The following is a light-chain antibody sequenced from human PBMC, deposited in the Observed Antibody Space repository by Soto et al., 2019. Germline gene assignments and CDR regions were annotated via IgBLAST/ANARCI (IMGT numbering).Light chain of an antibody. CDR3: AAWDDSLDGPV. Sequence: QLVLTQPPSASGTPGQRVTISCSGSSSNIGTNTVNWYQQLPGTAPKLLIYTNNQRPSGVPDRFSGSKSGTSASLAISGLQSEDEAKYYCAAWDDSLDGPVFGGGTKSTVL. CDR1: SSNIGTNT. V-gene: IGLV1-44*01. J-gene: IGLJ3*02. CDR2: TNN.